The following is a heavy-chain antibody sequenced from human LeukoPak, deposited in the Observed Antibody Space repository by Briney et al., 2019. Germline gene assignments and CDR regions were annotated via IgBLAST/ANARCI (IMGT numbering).Heavy chain of an antibody. V-gene: IGHV4-4*02. J-gene: IGHJ4*02. CDR2: IYHRGST. Sequence: SETLSLTCAVSGGSMSSFTWWSWVRQPPGKGLEWIGEIYHRGSTNYNSSLKSRVTISVDKSKNRFSLMLNSVTAADTAVYYCARAGGVVGAAPGSGDFHCWGQGTLVTVSS. CDR1: GGSMSSFTW. CDR3: ARAGGVVGAAPGSGDFHC. D-gene: IGHD1-26*01.